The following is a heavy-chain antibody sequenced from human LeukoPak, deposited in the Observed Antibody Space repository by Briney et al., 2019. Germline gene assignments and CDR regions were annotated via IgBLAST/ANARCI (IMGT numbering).Heavy chain of an antibody. V-gene: IGHV5-51*01. Sequence: GESLKISCKGSGYSFTNYWLAWVRQMPGKGLEWMGIVYPGDSDTRYSPSFQGQDTISADKSISTAYLQWSSLKASDTAMYYCATPTYYYGSGSYSWGQGTLVTVSS. CDR2: VYPGDSDT. D-gene: IGHD3-10*01. J-gene: IGHJ4*02. CDR1: GYSFTNYW. CDR3: ATPTYYYGSGSYS.